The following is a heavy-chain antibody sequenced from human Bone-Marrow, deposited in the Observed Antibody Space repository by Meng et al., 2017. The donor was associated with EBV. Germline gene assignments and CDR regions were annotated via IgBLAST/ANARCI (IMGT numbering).Heavy chain of an antibody. CDR2: LIPMFGAP. D-gene: IGHD3-10*01. Sequence: QVQLVQSGAEVKMPGSSVKVSCKTSGGTFNSDAVSWVRQAPGQGLEWMGGLIPMFGAPNYAQKFQDRVTITADESTSTHYMELSSLRSEDTAVYYCASESGRGYTPDYWGQGTLVTVYS. CDR1: GGTFNSDA. CDR3: ASESGRGYTPDY. J-gene: IGHJ4*02. V-gene: IGHV1-69*01.